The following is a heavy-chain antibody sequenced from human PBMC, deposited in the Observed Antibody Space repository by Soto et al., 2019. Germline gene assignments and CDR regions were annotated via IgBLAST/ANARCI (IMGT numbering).Heavy chain of an antibody. V-gene: IGHV3-30*18. Sequence: QVQLVESGGGVVQPGRSLRLSCAASGFTFSSYGMHWVRQAPGKGLEWVAVISYDGSNKYYADSVKGRFTISRDNSKNTLYLQMNSLRAEDTAVYYCAKDANRHSSSRYYYGMDVW. D-gene: IGHD6-6*01. J-gene: IGHJ6*01. CDR2: ISYDGSNK. CDR1: GFTFSSYG. CDR3: AKDANRHSSSRYYYGMDV.